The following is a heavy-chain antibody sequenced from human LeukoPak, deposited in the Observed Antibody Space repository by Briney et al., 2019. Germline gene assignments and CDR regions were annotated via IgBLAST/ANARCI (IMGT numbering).Heavy chain of an antibody. CDR3: ARDLSGYFDY. Sequence: GGSLRLPCAASGFTFSSYAMHWVRQAPGKGLEWEAVISYDGSNKYYADSVKGRFIISRDNSKNTLYLQMNSLRAEDTAVYYCARDLSGYFDYWGQGTLVTVFS. CDR1: GFTFSSYA. J-gene: IGHJ4*02. D-gene: IGHD6-19*01. V-gene: IGHV3-30-3*01. CDR2: ISYDGSNK.